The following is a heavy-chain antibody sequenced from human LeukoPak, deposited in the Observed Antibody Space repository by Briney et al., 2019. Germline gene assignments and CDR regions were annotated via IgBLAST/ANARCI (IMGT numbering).Heavy chain of an antibody. CDR3: ARDDCSSTSCFNYYYGMDV. CDR2: IYTSGST. J-gene: IGHJ6*02. CDR1: GDSISSYY. Sequence: SETLSLTCTVSGDSISSYYWSWIRQPAGKGLEWIGRIYTSGSTNYNPSLKSRVTMSVDTSKNQFSLKLSSVTAADTAVYYCARDDCSSTSCFNYYYGMDVWGQGTTVTVSS. D-gene: IGHD2-2*01. V-gene: IGHV4-4*07.